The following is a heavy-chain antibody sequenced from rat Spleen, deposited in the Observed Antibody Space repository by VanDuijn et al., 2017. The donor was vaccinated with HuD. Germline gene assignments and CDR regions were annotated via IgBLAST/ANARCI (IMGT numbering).Heavy chain of an antibody. Sequence: EVKLVESGGGLIQPGNSLTLSCVASGLSFSNFGMHWIRQAPKRGLEWIAMIYYDSSKMFYADTVKGRFTIYRDNSKNALYLEMNSLRSEDTATYYCARQGYGYNPNWFAYWGQGTLVTVSS. D-gene: IGHD1-9*01. CDR1: GLSFSNFG. CDR3: ARQGYGYNPNWFAY. J-gene: IGHJ3*01. CDR2: IYYDSSKM. V-gene: IGHV5-54*01.